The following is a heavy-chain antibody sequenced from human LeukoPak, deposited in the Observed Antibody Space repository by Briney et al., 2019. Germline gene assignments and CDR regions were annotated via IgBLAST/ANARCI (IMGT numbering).Heavy chain of an antibody. CDR3: ARDLSSGWYYFDY. CDR1: GGTFSSYA. V-gene: IGHV1-69*13. Sequence: SVKVSCKASGGTFSSYAITWVRQAPGQGLEWMGGIIPLFGTPNYAQQFQGRVTITADESTSTAYMELSSLRSEDTAVYYCARDLSSGWYYFDYWGQGTLVTVSS. J-gene: IGHJ4*02. D-gene: IGHD6-19*01. CDR2: IIPLFGTP.